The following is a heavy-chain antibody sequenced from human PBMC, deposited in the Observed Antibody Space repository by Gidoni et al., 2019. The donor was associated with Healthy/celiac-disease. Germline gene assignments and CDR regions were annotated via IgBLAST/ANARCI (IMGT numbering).Heavy chain of an antibody. CDR2: ISYDGSNK. D-gene: IGHD1-26*01. CDR3: AKCDTRGRWELPGASDY. V-gene: IGHV3-30*18. CDR1: GFTFSSYG. Sequence: SGFTFSSYGMHWVRQAPGKGLEWVAVISYDGSNKYYADSVKGRFTISRDNSKNTLYLQMNSLRAEDTAVYYCAKCDTRGRWELPGASDYWGQGTLVTVSS. J-gene: IGHJ4*02.